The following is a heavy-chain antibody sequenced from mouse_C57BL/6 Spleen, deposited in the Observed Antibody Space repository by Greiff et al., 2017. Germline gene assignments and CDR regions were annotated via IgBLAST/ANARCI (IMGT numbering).Heavy chain of an antibody. CDR3: ARSRYYDLDY. V-gene: IGHV1-50*01. D-gene: IGHD2-4*01. Sequence: VQLQQSGAELVKPGASVKLSCKASGYTFTSYWMQWVKQRPGQGLEWIGEIDPSDSYTNYNQKFKGKATLTVDTSSSTAYMQLSSLTSEDSAVYYCARSRYYDLDYWGQGTTLTVSS. J-gene: IGHJ2*01. CDR1: GYTFTSYW. CDR2: IDPSDSYT.